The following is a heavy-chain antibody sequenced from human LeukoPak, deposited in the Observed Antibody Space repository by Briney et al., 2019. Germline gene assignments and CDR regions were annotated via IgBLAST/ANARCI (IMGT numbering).Heavy chain of an antibody. CDR1: GGSISSYY. CDR3: ARGNGYTPLDY. CDR2: IYYSGST. D-gene: IGHD5-24*01. Sequence: SETLSLTCTVAGGSISSYYWIWIRQPPGKGLEWIGEIYYSGSTNYNPSLKSRVTISVDTSQNQFPLNLSSVTAADTAVYYCARGNGYTPLDYWGQGTLVTVSS. V-gene: IGHV4-59*01. J-gene: IGHJ4*02.